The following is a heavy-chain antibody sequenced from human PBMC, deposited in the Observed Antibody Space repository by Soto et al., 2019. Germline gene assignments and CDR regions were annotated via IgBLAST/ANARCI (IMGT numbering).Heavy chain of an antibody. J-gene: IGHJ4*02. CDR1: GFTFSNYW. Sequence: EVQLVESGGGLVQPGGSLRLSCAASGFTFSNYWMSWVRQAPGKGLEWVANIKQDGTEKNYVDSVRGRCTISSDNAKNSLDLQMNSLTAEDTAVYYCASVAIWGQGTLVTVSS. V-gene: IGHV3-7*01. D-gene: IGHD5-12*01. CDR3: ASVAI. CDR2: IKQDGTEK.